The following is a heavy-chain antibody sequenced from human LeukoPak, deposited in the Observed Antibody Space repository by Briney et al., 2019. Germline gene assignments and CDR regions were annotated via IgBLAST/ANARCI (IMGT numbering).Heavy chain of an antibody. CDR2: IKSKTDGGTT. V-gene: IGHV3-15*01. Sequence: GGSLRLSCAASGFTFSNAWMSWVRQAPGKGLEWVGRIKSKTDGGTTDYAAPVKGRFTISRDDSKNTLYLQMNSLKTEDTAVYYCTTDFARTYYYDSSEDYWGQGTLVTVSS. J-gene: IGHJ4*02. CDR3: TTDFARTYYYDSSEDY. CDR1: GFTFSNAW. D-gene: IGHD3-22*01.